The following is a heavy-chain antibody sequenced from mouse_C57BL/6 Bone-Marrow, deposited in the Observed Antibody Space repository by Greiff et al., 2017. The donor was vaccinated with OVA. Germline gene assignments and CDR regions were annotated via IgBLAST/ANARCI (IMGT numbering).Heavy chain of an antibody. CDR3: TNYYGSSPYYAMDY. CDR2: IDPETGGT. CDR1: GYTFTDYE. D-gene: IGHD1-1*01. V-gene: IGHV1-15*01. J-gene: IGHJ4*01. Sequence: VQLQESGAELVRPGASVTLSCKASGYTFTDYEMHWVKQTPVHGLEWIGAIDPETGGTAYNQKFKGKAILTADKSSSTAYMELRSLTSEDSAVYYCTNYYGSSPYYAMDYWGQGTSVTVSS.